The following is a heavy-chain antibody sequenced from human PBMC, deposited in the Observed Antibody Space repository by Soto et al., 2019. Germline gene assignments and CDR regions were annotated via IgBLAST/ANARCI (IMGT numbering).Heavy chain of an antibody. CDR3: AREPLFGVVIMDYYYGMDV. J-gene: IGHJ6*02. CDR1: GYTFTGYY. CDR2: INPNSGGT. Sequence: ASVNVSCKSSGYTFTGYYMHWVRQAPGQGLECMGWINPNSGGTNYAQKFQGRVTMTRDTSISTAYMELSRLRSDDTAVYYCAREPLFGVVIMDYYYGMDVWGQGTTVTVSS. D-gene: IGHD3-3*01. V-gene: IGHV1-2*02.